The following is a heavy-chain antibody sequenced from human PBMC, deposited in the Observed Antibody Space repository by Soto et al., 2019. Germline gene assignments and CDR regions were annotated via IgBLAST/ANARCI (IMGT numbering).Heavy chain of an antibody. CDR1: GFSLSTSGVG. CDR3: THRKPSSSWYNNWFDP. V-gene: IGHV2-5*02. D-gene: IGHD6-13*01. J-gene: IGHJ5*02. CDR2: IYWDDDK. Sequence: SGPTLVNPTQTLTLTCTFSGFSLSTSGVGVGWIRQPPGKALEWLALIYWDDDKCYSPSLKSRLTITKDTSKNQVVLTMTNMDPVDTATYYCTHRKPSSSWYNNWFDPWGQGTLVTVSS.